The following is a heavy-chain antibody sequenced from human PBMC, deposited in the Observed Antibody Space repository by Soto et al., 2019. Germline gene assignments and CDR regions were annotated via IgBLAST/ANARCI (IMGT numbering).Heavy chain of an antibody. Sequence: QVQLVQSGAEVKTPGSSVKVSCKASGGTFNSYSIDWVRQAPGQGFEWMGGIIPMSGRPNYAQRFQGRVTFSADKSTNTVYMELNSLTHEDTAVYYCTRRGRQSANWFDPWVQGTLVTVSS. CDR1: GGTFNSYS. V-gene: IGHV1-69*06. CDR3: TRRGRQSANWFDP. J-gene: IGHJ5*02. CDR2: IIPMSGRP.